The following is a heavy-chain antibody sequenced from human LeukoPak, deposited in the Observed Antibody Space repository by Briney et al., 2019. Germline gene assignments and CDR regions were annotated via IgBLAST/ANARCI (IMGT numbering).Heavy chain of an antibody. V-gene: IGHV4-61*02. J-gene: IGHJ6*03. Sequence: SETLSLTCTVSGGSISSGSYYWCWIRQPAGRGLEWIGRIYTSGSTNYNPSLKSRVTISVDASKNQFSLKLSSVTAADTAVYYCARDRRYDFWSGEWEGHYYYMDVWGKGTTVTVSS. D-gene: IGHD3-3*01. CDR3: ARDRRYDFWSGEWEGHYYYMDV. CDR2: IYTSGST. CDR1: GGSISSGSYY.